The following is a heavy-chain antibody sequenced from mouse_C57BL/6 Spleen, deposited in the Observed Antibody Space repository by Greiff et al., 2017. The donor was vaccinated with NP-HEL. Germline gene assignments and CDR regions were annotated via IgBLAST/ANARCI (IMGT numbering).Heavy chain of an antibody. CDR2: ISDGGSYT. Sequence: EVQLVESGGGLVKPGGSLKLSCAASGFTFSSYAMSWVRQTPEKRLEWVATISDGGSYTYYPDNVKGRFTISRDNAKNNLYLQMSHLKSEDTAMYYWARKDYGSSPYWYFDVWGTGTTVTVSS. V-gene: IGHV5-4*01. J-gene: IGHJ1*03. D-gene: IGHD1-1*01. CDR1: GFTFSSYA. CDR3: ARKDYGSSPYWYFDV.